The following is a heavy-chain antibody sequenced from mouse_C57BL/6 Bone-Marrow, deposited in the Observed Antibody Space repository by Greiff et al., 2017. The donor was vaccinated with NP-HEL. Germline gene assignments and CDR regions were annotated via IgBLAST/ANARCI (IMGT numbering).Heavy chain of an antibody. V-gene: IGHV1-64*01. D-gene: IGHD1-1*01. J-gene: IGHJ1*03. CDR3: ARKGDGSSYRWYFDV. CDR1: GYTFTSSW. Sequence: QVQLQQPGAELVKPGASVKFSCRASGYTFTSSWMHWVKRGPGQGLEWIGMIHPIDGGTNYNEKFKGKATLTVDKSSSTAYMQLSSLTSEDSAVDYCARKGDGSSYRWYFDVWGTGTTVTVSS. CDR2: IHPIDGGT.